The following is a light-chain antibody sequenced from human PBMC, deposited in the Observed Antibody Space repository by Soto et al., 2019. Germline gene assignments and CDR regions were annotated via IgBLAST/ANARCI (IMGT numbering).Light chain of an antibody. J-gene: IGKJ5*01. CDR1: QSVLYSSNNKNY. Sequence: DIVMTQSPDSLAVSLGERATINCKSSQSVLYSSNNKNYLAWYQQKPGQPPKLLIYWASTRESGVTNRFSGSGSGKDFTLTISSLQAEDVAVYYCQQYYSTPITFGQGTRLEIK. V-gene: IGKV4-1*01. CDR3: QQYYSTPIT. CDR2: WAS.